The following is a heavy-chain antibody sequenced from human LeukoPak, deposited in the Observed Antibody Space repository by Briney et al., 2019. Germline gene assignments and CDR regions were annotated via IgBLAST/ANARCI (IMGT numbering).Heavy chain of an antibody. V-gene: IGHV1-18*01. J-gene: IGHJ5*02. Sequence: ASVTVSCKSSVYTFASYAIIWVRHAPGQGLEWMGWISAYNGNTNYAQKFQGRVTMTTDTSTSTAYMELRSLRSDDTAVYYCARTWFGELSWFDPWGQGTLVTVSS. CDR2: ISAYNGNT. D-gene: IGHD3-10*01. CDR1: VYTFASYA. CDR3: ARTWFGELSWFDP.